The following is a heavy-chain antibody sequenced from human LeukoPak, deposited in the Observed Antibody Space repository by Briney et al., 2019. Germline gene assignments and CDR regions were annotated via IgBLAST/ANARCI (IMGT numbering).Heavy chain of an antibody. J-gene: IGHJ4*02. CDR2: IYYSGST. D-gene: IGHD4-17*01. Sequence: SETLSLTCTVSGGSISSSSYYWGWIRQPPGKGLEWIGSIYYSGSTYYNPSLKSRVTISVDTSKNQFSLKLGSVTAADTAVYYCARGDYSYFDYWGQGTLVTVSS. V-gene: IGHV4-39*01. CDR3: ARGDYSYFDY. CDR1: GGSISSSSYY.